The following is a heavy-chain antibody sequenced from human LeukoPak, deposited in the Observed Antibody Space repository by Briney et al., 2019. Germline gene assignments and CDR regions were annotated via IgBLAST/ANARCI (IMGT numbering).Heavy chain of an antibody. Sequence: GASETGYSKGSGYTFTSYEYNWVRHATGQKHEWMGWMNPNSGNTGYAQKFQGRVTMTRNTSISTAYMELSSLRSEDTAVYYCARDRYSGSYYISIPYYYYYYGMDVWGQGTTVTVSS. CDR3: ARDRYSGSYYISIPYYYYYYGMDV. CDR1: GYTFTSYE. V-gene: IGHV1-8*01. J-gene: IGHJ6*02. D-gene: IGHD1-26*01. CDR2: MNPNSGNT.